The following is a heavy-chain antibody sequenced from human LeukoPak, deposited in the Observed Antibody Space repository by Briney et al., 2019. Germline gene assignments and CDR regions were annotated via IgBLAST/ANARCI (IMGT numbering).Heavy chain of an antibody. D-gene: IGHD1-1*01. Sequence: GGSLRLSCAASGFTFNNYEMNWVRQAPGKGLEWVANIKQDGSEKYYVDSVKGRFTISRDNAKNSLYLQMNSLRAEDTAVYYCARTGTTKPLDYWGQGTLVTVSS. CDR3: ARTGTTKPLDY. J-gene: IGHJ4*02. CDR2: IKQDGSEK. CDR1: GFTFNNYE. V-gene: IGHV3-7*01.